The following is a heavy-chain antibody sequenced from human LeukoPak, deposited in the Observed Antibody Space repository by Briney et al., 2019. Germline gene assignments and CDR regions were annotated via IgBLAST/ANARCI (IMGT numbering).Heavy chain of an antibody. V-gene: IGHV4-39*01. J-gene: IGHJ4*02. Sequence: PSETLSLTCTASGGSISSSSYYWGWIRQPPGKGLEWIESIYYSGSTYYNPSLKSRVTISVDTSKNQFSLKLSSVTAADTAVYYCAREVVVAATGKYYFDYWGQGTLVTVSS. CDR1: GGSISSSSYY. CDR2: IYYSGST. CDR3: AREVVVAATGKYYFDY. D-gene: IGHD2-15*01.